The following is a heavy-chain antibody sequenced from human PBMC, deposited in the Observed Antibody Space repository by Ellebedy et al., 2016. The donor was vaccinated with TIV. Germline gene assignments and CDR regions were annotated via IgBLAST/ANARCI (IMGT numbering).Heavy chain of an antibody. CDR1: GGTFSSYG. V-gene: IGHV1-3*04. Sequence: AASVKVSCKASGGTFSSYGISWVRQAPGQGLEWMGWIHTANDNTNYSQKFQGRVIITRDTSASTAYMELSSLRSEDTAIYYCARGMSYYDNGGYSAYLDLWGRGTLVTVSS. J-gene: IGHJ2*01. CDR2: IHTANDNT. CDR3: ARGMSYYDNGGYSAYLDL. D-gene: IGHD3-22*01.